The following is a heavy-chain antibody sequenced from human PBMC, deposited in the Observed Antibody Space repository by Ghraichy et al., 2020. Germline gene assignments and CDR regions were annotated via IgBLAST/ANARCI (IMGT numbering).Heavy chain of an antibody. D-gene: IGHD6-19*01. J-gene: IGHJ4*02. Sequence: SETLSLTCTVSGGSISSYYWSWIRQPPGKGLEWIGYIYYSGSTNYNPSLKSRVTISVDTSKNQFSLKLSSVTAADTAVYYCARHSSGWLKDLFDYWGQGTLVTVSS. V-gene: IGHV4-59*01. CDR1: GGSISSYY. CDR2: IYYSGST. CDR3: ARHSSGWLKDLFDY.